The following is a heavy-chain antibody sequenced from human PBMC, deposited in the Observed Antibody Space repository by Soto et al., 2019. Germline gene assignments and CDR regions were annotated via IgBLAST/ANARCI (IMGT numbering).Heavy chain of an antibody. J-gene: IGHJ4*02. V-gene: IGHV1-18*04. Sequence: ASVKVSCKASGYTFTSYGISWVRQAPGQGLEWMGWISAYNGNTNYAQKLQGRVTMTTDTSTSTAYMELRSLRSDDTAVYYCARDRLGYSSSWSHQSPFAYWVQGTLVTVYS. CDR1: GYTFTSYG. CDR2: ISAYNGNT. CDR3: ARDRLGYSSSWSHQSPFAY. D-gene: IGHD6-13*01.